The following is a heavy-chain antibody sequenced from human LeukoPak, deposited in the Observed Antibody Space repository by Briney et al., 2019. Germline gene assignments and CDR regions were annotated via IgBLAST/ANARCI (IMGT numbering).Heavy chain of an antibody. D-gene: IGHD3-10*01. CDR3: ARAPEGSGSSYYFDY. CDR2: INRDGGEK. V-gene: IGHV3-7*01. CDR1: GFTFSSYW. J-gene: IGHJ4*02. Sequence: PGGSLRLSCAASGFTFSSYWMSWVRQAPGKGLEWVANINRDGGEKYHVDSVKGRFTISRDNAKNSLYLQMNSLRTEDTATYYCARAPEGSGSSYYFDYWGQGILVTVSS.